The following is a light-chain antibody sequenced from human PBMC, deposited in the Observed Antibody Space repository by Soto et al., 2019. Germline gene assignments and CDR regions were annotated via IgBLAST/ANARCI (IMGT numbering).Light chain of an antibody. CDR3: QQRSVWPWT. CDR1: QSVSSTY. J-gene: IGKJ1*01. Sequence: EIVLTQSPGTLSLSPGERATLSCRASQSVSSTYLGWYQQKPGQAPRLLIYGASNRATGIPDRFSGSGSGTDFTLTISSLEPEDFAVFYCQQRSVWPWTFGQGTKVDIK. CDR2: GAS. V-gene: IGKV3D-20*02.